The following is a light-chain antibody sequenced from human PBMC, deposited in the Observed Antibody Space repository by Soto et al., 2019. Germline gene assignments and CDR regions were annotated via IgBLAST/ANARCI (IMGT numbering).Light chain of an antibody. CDR2: EVS. Sequence: QSALTQPPSASGSPGQSVTISCTGTSSDVGGYNYVSWYQQHPGKAHKLMIYEVSKRPSGVPDRFSGSKSGNTASLTVSGLQAEDEADYYCSSYAGSNNVVVFGGGTKVTVL. CDR3: SSYAGSNNVVV. V-gene: IGLV2-8*01. CDR1: SSDVGGYNY. J-gene: IGLJ2*01.